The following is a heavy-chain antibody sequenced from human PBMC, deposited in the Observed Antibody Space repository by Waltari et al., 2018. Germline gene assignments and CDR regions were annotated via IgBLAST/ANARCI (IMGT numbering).Heavy chain of an antibody. J-gene: IGHJ3*02. CDR3: ARVSVAGAQAFDI. CDR2: INVDGSYI. Sequence: EVQLVESGGGSVQPGGSLRLSCAASGFTFSDYGWPGVPQAPGKGLEWVSRINVDGSYISYADSVKGRFSISRDNVKNMIFLQMSSPRVGDTAVYYCARVSVAGAQAFDIWGQGTSVIVSS. V-gene: IGHV3-74*01. D-gene: IGHD2-8*01. CDR1: GFTFSDYG.